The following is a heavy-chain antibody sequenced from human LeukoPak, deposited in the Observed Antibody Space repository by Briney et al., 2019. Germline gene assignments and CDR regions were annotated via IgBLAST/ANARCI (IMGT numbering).Heavy chain of an antibody. Sequence: GGSLRLSCAASGFTFSSYAMSWVRKAPGKGLEWVSAISGSGGSTYYADSVKGRFTVSRDNSKNTLYLQMSSLRAEDTAVYYCAKDERNWNYNLASQTYDWGQGTLVTVSS. CDR1: GFTFSSYA. CDR2: ISGSGGST. V-gene: IGHV3-23*01. CDR3: AKDERNWNYNLASQTYD. J-gene: IGHJ4*02. D-gene: IGHD1-7*01.